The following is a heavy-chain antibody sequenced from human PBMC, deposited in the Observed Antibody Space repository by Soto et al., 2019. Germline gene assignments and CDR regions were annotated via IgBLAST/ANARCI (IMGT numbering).Heavy chain of an antibody. CDR2: IHPSDSDA. J-gene: IGHJ5*02. V-gene: IGHV5-51*01. CDR3: ARRTYDLERQNWFDP. CDR1: GCDITNFW. D-gene: IGHD3-3*01. Sequence: GVPLQVSRRDAGCDITNFWIGWISKMHGRGLEWVAIIHPSDSDARYSPSLQGQVTISANKSINTIYLQWRSLKASDTAMYYCARRTYDLERQNWFDPWGQGTLVTSPQ.